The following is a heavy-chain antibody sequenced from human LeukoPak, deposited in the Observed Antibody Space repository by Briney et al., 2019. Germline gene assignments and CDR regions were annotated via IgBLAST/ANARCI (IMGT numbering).Heavy chain of an antibody. CDR2: ISSNGGSI. J-gene: IGHJ4*02. CDR3: VPPPNELALHS. D-gene: IGHD1-1*01. CDR1: GFTFSSYA. V-gene: IGHV3-64D*06. Sequence: GGSLRLSCSASGFTFSSYAIQWVRQAPGKGLEYVSAISSNGGSIYYADSVKGRFTISRDNSKNTLYLQMSSLRAEDTAVYYCVPPPNELALHSWGQRTLVSVSS.